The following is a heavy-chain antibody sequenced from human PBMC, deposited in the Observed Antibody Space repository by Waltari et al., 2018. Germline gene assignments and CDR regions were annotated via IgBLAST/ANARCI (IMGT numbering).Heavy chain of an antibody. Sequence: QVQLQETGPGLVKPSETLSLTCTVSGGSISNFYWSWIRQTPGKGLEWIGFIYHSGSTNYSPSLESRVTMSVDTAKNQFSLKLSSVTAADTAVYYCARGMGGYCTSSSCSPGDWFDPWGQGILVIVSS. CDR2: IYHSGST. CDR1: GGSISNFY. CDR3: ARGMGGYCTSSSCSPGDWFDP. V-gene: IGHV4-59*12. J-gene: IGHJ5*02. D-gene: IGHD2-2*01.